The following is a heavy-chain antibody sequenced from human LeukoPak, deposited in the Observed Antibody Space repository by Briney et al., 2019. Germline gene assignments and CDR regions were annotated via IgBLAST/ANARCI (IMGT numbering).Heavy chain of an antibody. CDR1: GFTFSCCE. CDR2: ISSSDGTI. Sequence: TGGSLRLSCAASGFTFSCCEMNWVRQAPGKGLEWVSYISSSDGTIHYADSVKGRFTISRDNSNNSLYLQMDSLRAEDTAVYYCARERYSGYDDGFDIWGQGTMVTVSS. J-gene: IGHJ3*02. D-gene: IGHD5-12*01. V-gene: IGHV3-48*03. CDR3: ARERYSGYDDGFDI.